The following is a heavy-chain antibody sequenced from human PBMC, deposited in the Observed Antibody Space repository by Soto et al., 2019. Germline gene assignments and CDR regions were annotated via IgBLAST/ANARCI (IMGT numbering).Heavy chain of an antibody. V-gene: IGHV4-34*01. CDR3: ARGPMAAAARYYFDY. CDR1: GGSFSGYY. D-gene: IGHD6-13*01. CDR2: INHSGST. J-gene: IGHJ4*02. Sequence: SETLSLTCAVYGGSFSGYYWSWIRQPPGKGLEWIGEINHSGSTNYNPSLKSRVTISVDTSKNQFSLKLSSVTAADTAVYYCARGPMAAAARYYFDYWGQGTLVTVS.